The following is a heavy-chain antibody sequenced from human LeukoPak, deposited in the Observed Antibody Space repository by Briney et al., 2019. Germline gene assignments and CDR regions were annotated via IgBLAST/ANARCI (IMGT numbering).Heavy chain of an antibody. CDR3: ATEVVGYGDVHYFDS. D-gene: IGHD4-17*01. CDR2: LDPSDGEP. Sequence: ASVKVSCKISGYTLTEVSMHWVRQAPEGLEWMGGLDPSDGEPIYAQKFQGRVTMSEDTYTDTAYMDLSSLRSEDTAVYYCATEVVGYGDVHYFDSWGQGTLVTVSS. J-gene: IGHJ4*02. CDR1: GYTLTEVS. V-gene: IGHV1-24*01.